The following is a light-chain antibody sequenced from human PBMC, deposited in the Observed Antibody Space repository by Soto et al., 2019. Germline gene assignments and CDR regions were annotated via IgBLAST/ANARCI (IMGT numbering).Light chain of an antibody. CDR1: QSVSSN. CDR3: QQYNNWPRT. V-gene: IGKV3-15*01. CDR2: GAS. Sequence: EIVMTQSPATLSVSPGERATLSCRASQSVSSNLAWYQRKPGQAPRLLIYGASTRATGIPVRFSGSGSGTEVTLTISSLQSEDFAVYYCQQYNNWPRTFGQGTKVEIK. J-gene: IGKJ1*01.